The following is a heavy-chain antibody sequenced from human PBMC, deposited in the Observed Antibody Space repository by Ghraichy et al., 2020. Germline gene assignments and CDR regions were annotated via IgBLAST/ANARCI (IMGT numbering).Heavy chain of an antibody. D-gene: IGHD7-27*01. CDR2: INSDGSST. J-gene: IGHJ3*02. CDR1: GFTFSSYW. CDR3: ARELTGDVAFDI. Sequence: GSLRLSCAASGFTFSSYWMHWVRQAPGKGLVWVSRINSDGSSTTYADSVKGRFTISRDNAKNTLYLRMSSLRAEDTAVYYCARELTGDVAFDIWGQGTMVTVSS. V-gene: IGHV3-74*01.